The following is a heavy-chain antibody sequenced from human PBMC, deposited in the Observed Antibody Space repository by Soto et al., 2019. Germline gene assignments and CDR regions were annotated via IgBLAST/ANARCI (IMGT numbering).Heavy chain of an antibody. V-gene: IGHV1-18*01. CDR1: GYTFSNDA. CDR2: VSAYNGNT. CDR3: ARASRYYWNYMMY. D-gene: IGHD1-7*01. J-gene: IGHJ4*02. Sequence: QVQLVQSGAEVEKPGASVKVSCKASGYTFSNDAITWVRQAPGQGLEWMGWVSAYNGNTNYAQKFKGRVTMTTDTSTSTAYMEIRSLRYGDTAVYFWARASRYYWNYMMYWGQGTLVTVSS.